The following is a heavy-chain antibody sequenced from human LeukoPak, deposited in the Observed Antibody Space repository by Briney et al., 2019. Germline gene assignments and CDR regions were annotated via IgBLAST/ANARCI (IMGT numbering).Heavy chain of an antibody. CDR2: ISGSGGST. D-gene: IGHD2-8*01. Sequence: GGSLRLSCAASGFIFSSYAMSWVRQAPGKGLEWVSTISGSGGSTYYADSVKGRFTISRDNSKNTVYLQMNSLRAEDTAVYYCAKDRSCINGVCYGDFDYWGQGTLVTVSS. CDR3: AKDRSCINGVCYGDFDY. J-gene: IGHJ4*02. CDR1: GFIFSSYA. V-gene: IGHV3-23*01.